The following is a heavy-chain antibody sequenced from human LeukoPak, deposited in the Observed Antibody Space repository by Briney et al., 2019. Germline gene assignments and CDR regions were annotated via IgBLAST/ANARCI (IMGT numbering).Heavy chain of an antibody. Sequence: EASVKVSCKASGYTFTSYYILWVRQAPGQGLEWMGIINPSGGSTRYAQKFQGRVTMTRDTSTSTVYMELSSLRSEDTAVYYCAREPVEMSTGDARDVFDIWGQGTMVTVSS. D-gene: IGHD4-4*01. V-gene: IGHV1-46*01. CDR1: GYTFTSYY. J-gene: IGHJ3*02. CDR3: AREPVEMSTGDARDVFDI. CDR2: INPSGGST.